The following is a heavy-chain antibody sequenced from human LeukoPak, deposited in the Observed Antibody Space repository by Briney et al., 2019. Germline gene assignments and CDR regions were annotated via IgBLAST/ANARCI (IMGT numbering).Heavy chain of an antibody. CDR2: IYYSGST. V-gene: IGHV4-61*01. Sequence: SETLSLTCTVSGGSVSSGSYYWSWLRQPPGKGLEWIGYIYYSGSTNYNPSLKSRVTISVDTSKNQFSLKLSSVTADDTAVYYCARVGYNGLAFGWFDPWGQGTLVTVSS. J-gene: IGHJ5*02. D-gene: IGHD5-24*01. CDR3: ARVGYNGLAFGWFDP. CDR1: GGSVSSGSYY.